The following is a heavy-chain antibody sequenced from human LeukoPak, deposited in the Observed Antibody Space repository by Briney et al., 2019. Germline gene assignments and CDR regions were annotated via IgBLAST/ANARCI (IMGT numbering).Heavy chain of an antibody. CDR1: GGSISSYY. V-gene: IGHV4-4*07. Sequence: SETLSLTCTVSGGSISSYYWSWIRQPAGKGLEWIGRIYTSGSTNYNPSLKSRVTMSVDTSKNQFSLKLSSVTTADTAVYYCARERWYCSGDSCGRFDLWGRGTLVTVSS. D-gene: IGHD2-15*01. J-gene: IGHJ2*01. CDR3: ARERWYCSGDSCGRFDL. CDR2: IYTSGST.